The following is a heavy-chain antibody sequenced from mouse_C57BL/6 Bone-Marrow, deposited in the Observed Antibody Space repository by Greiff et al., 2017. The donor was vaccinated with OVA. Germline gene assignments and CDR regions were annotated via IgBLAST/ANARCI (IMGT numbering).Heavy chain of an antibody. CDR3: ARGGPYWYVDV. CDR2: INPGSGGT. D-gene: IGHD3-3*01. J-gene: IGHJ1*03. V-gene: IGHV1-54*01. CDR1: GYAFTNYL. Sequence: QVQLQQSGAELVRPGTSVKVSCKASGYAFTNYLIEWVKQRPGQGLEWIGVINPGSGGTNYNEKFKGKATLTADKSSSTAYMQLSSLTSEDSAVYFCARGGPYWYVDVWGTGTTVTVSS.